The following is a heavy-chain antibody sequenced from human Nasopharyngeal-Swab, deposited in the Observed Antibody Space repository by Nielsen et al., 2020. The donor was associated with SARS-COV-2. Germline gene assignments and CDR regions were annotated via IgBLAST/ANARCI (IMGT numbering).Heavy chain of an antibody. CDR2: IKHDGSEK. CDR3: ARDPLSSWQAIGNWYFDL. J-gene: IGHJ2*01. V-gene: IGHV3-7*01. D-gene: IGHD6-13*01. CDR1: GFTLSYSW. Sequence: GESLKISCAASGFTLSYSWMNWVRQAPGKGLEWVANIKHDGSEKYYVDSVEGRFSISRDNAKNSLYLQMSSLRAEDTAVYYCARDPLSSWQAIGNWYFDLWGRGTLVTVSS.